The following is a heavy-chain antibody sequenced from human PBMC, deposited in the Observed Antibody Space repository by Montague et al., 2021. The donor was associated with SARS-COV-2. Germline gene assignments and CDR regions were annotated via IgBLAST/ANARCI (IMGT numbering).Heavy chain of an antibody. CDR1: GFTFSSYE. D-gene: IGHD2-8*01. CDR2: ISSSGSTI. J-gene: IGHJ6*03. Sequence: SLRLSCVASGFTFSSYEMNWVRQAPGKGLEWVSYISSSGSTIYYADSXKGRFTISRDNAKNSLYLQMNSLRAEDTAVYYCARDQLKAQWPYYYYYMDVWGKGTTVTVSS. CDR3: ARDQLKAQWPYYYYYMDV. V-gene: IGHV3-48*03.